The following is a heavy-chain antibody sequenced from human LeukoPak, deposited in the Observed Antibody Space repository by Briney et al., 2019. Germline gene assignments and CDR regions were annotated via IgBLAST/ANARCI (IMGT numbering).Heavy chain of an antibody. D-gene: IGHD4-11*01. CDR1: GFTLSDYY. CDR2: SRNKAYSYTT. V-gene: IGHV3-72*01. CDR3: ARAHDSWDY. J-gene: IGHJ4*02. Sequence: GGSLRLSCAVSGFTLSDYYMDWVRQAPGKGLEWVGRSRNKAYSYTTEYAASVKGRFTISRDDSKNSLDLQMNSLKTEDTAVYYCARAHDSWDYWGQGTLVTVSS.